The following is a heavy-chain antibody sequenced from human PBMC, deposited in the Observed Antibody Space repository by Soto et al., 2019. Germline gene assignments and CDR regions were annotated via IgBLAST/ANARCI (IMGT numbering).Heavy chain of an antibody. CDR2: VIGTGIDT. V-gene: IGHV3-23*01. Sequence: EVQLLESGGGLVQPGGSLRLSCAASGFTFTNYAMNWFRHFSGQGLEWVASVIGTGIDTYHAAPVKGRFTISRGNSRNTMYLEMNRLRAEDKAMYHCAKATRGQCIGAHCYGFEFWGQGILVTVS. J-gene: IGHJ4*02. CDR1: GFTFTNYA. D-gene: IGHD2-15*01. CDR3: AKATRGQCIGAHCYGFEF.